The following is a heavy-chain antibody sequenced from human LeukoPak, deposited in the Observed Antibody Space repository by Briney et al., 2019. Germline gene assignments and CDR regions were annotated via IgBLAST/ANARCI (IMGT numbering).Heavy chain of an antibody. V-gene: IGHV3-30*18. Sequence: PGGSLRLSCAASGFTFSSYGMHWVRQAPGKGLEWVAVISYDGSNKYYADSVKGRFTISRDNSKNTLYLQMNSLRAEDTAVYYCAKDMGIQLWLESPPYFDYWGQGTLVTVSS. D-gene: IGHD5-18*01. J-gene: IGHJ4*02. CDR2: ISYDGSNK. CDR3: AKDMGIQLWLESPPYFDY. CDR1: GFTFSSYG.